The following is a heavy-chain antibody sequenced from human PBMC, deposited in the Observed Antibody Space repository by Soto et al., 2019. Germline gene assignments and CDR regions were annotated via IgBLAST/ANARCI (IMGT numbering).Heavy chain of an antibody. J-gene: IGHJ4*02. D-gene: IGHD3-3*01. V-gene: IGHV3-33*01. CDR2: IWYDGSNK. Sequence: GGSLRLSCAASGFTFSSYGMHWVRQAPGKGLEWVAVIWYDGSNKYYADSVKGRFTISRDNSKNTLYLQMNSLRAEDTAVYYCARAFPDQFGDFWSGYGSVSKSIGYFDYWGQGTLVTVSS. CDR3: ARAFPDQFGDFWSGYGSVSKSIGYFDY. CDR1: GFTFSSYG.